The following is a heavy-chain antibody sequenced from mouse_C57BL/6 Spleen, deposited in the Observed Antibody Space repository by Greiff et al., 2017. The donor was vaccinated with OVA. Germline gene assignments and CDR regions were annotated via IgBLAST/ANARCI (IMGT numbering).Heavy chain of an antibody. D-gene: IGHD2-2*01. CDR2: ISSGGDYI. CDR3: TRDNYGYAGWSMDY. CDR1: GFTFSSYA. J-gene: IGHJ4*01. V-gene: IGHV5-9-1*02. Sequence: EVQRVESGEGLVKPGGSLKLSCAASGFTFSSYAMSWVRQTPEKRLEWVAYISSGGDYIYYADTVKGRFTISRDNARNTLYLQMSSLKSEDTAMYYCTRDNYGYAGWSMDYWGQGTSVTVSS.